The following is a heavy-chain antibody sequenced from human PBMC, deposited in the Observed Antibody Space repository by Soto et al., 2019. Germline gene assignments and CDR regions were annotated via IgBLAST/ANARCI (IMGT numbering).Heavy chain of an antibody. CDR1: GYTFTSYG. Sequence: GASVKVSCKASGYTFTSYGISWVRQAPGQGLEWMGWISAYNGNTNYAQKLQGRVTMTTDTSTSTAYMELRSLRSDDTAVYYCARDDYGDYVTTFDYWGQGTLVTVSS. CDR3: ARDDYGDYVTTFDY. D-gene: IGHD4-17*01. CDR2: ISAYNGNT. J-gene: IGHJ4*02. V-gene: IGHV1-18*01.